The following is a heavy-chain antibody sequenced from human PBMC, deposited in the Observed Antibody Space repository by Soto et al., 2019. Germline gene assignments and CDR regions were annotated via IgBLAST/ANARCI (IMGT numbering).Heavy chain of an antibody. Sequence: ASVKVSCKASGYTFTSYAMHWVRQAPGQRLEWMGWINAGNGNTKYSQKFQGRVTITRDTSASTAYMELSSLRFEDTAVYYCARDGIVATVDYWGQGTLVTVSS. D-gene: IGHD5-12*01. CDR2: INAGNGNT. J-gene: IGHJ4*02. CDR3: ARDGIVATVDY. V-gene: IGHV1-3*01. CDR1: GYTFTSYA.